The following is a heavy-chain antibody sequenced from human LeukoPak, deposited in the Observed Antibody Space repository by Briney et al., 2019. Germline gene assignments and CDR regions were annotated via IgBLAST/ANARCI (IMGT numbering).Heavy chain of an antibody. J-gene: IGHJ4*02. CDR1: GGSFSGYY. V-gene: IGHV4-34*01. CDR3: ATERGYSYGPFDY. D-gene: IGHD5-18*01. CDR2: INHSGST. Sequence: PSETLSLTCAVYGGSFSGYYWSWIRQPPGKGLEWIGEINHSGSTNYNPSLKSRVTISVDTSKNQFSLKLSSVTAADTAVYYCATERGYSYGPFDYWGQGTLVTVS.